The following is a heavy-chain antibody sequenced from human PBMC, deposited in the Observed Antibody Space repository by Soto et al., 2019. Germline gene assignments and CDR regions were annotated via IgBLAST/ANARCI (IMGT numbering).Heavy chain of an antibody. J-gene: IGHJ5*02. Sequence: PSETLSLTCAVYGGSVNGYYWNWIRQPPGKGLEWIGEINHTGGTHYNPSLKSRVPMSVDTSKNQFSLRLSSVTAADTAIYYCATRITVFGLLIPPFDPWGQGTQVTVSS. D-gene: IGHD3-3*01. V-gene: IGHV4-34*01. CDR2: INHTGGT. CDR1: GGSVNGYY. CDR3: ATRITVFGLLIPPFDP.